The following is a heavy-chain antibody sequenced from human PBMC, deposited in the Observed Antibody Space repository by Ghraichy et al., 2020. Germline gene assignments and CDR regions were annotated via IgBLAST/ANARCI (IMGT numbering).Heavy chain of an antibody. CDR2: VFGDGTT. Sequence: SETLSLNCTVSGVAIRNFYCSWVRQNAAKGLEWIGRVFGDGTTNYNPTLRGRVSMSVDTSTKQFSLKLRSVTAEDTAVYYLVGDGDDYSVMGFDPWGQGTLVTVSS. V-gene: IGHV4-4*07. CDR3: VGDGDDYSVMGFDP. J-gene: IGHJ5*02. CDR1: GVAIRNFY. D-gene: IGHD2-21*02.